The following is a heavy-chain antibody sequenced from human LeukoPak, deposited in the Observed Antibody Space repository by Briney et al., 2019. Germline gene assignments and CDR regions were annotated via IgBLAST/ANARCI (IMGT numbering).Heavy chain of an antibody. D-gene: IGHD3-10*01. CDR2: ISYDGSKE. CDR1: GFTYSTYD. J-gene: IGHJ4*02. Sequence: GRSLRLSCAASGFTYSTYDMHWVRQAPGKGLEWVAGISYDGSKEKYADSVKGRLTISRDNSKKTVYLQMNSLRADDTAVYYCARRGFYGSGSYFDYWGQGTLVTVSS. CDR3: ARRGFYGSGSYFDY. V-gene: IGHV3-30*03.